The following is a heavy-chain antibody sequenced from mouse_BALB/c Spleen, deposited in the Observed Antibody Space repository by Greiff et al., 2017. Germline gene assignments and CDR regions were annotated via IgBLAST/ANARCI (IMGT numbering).Heavy chain of an antibody. J-gene: IGHJ1*01. Sequence: VQLQQSGAELVKPGASVKLSCTASGFNIKDTYMHWVKQRPEQGLEWIGRIDPANGNTKYDPKFQGKATITADTSSNTAYLQLSSLTSEDTAVYYCARGGYYRYWYFDVWGAGTTVTVSS. D-gene: IGHD2-14*01. CDR2: IDPANGNT. V-gene: IGHV14-3*02. CDR1: GFNIKDTY. CDR3: ARGGYYRYWYFDV.